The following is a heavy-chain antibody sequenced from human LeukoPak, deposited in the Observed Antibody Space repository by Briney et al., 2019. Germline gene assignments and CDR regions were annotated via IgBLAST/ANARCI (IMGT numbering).Heavy chain of an antibody. D-gene: IGHD3-22*01. V-gene: IGHV4-59*01. CDR1: GGSISSYY. CDR2: IYYSGST. J-gene: IGHJ2*01. Sequence: PSETLSLTCTVSGGSISSYYWSWIRQPPGKGLEWIGYIYYSGSTNYNPSLKSRVTISVDTSKNQFSLELSSVTAADTAVYYCARDVFPDYDSSGYWYWYFDLWGRGTLVTVSS. CDR3: ARDVFPDYDSSGYWYWYFDL.